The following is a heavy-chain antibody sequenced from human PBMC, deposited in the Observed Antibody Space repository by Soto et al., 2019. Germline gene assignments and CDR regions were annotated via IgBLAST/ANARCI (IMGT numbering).Heavy chain of an antibody. Sequence: SETLSLTCTVSGGSINNYYWSWIRQPAGKGLEWSGQIYTSGSTNYNPSLKSRVTMSVDTSKNQFSLKLTSVTAADTAVYYCARTLVVPGARGWFDPWGQGTLVTVSS. CDR3: ARTLVVPGARGWFDP. D-gene: IGHD2-2*01. J-gene: IGHJ5*02. CDR2: IYTSGST. V-gene: IGHV4-4*07. CDR1: GGSINNYY.